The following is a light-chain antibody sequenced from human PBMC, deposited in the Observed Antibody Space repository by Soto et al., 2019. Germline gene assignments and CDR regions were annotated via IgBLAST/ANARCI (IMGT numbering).Light chain of an antibody. CDR3: QQYNNWPIT. CDR2: GAS. Sequence: EIVMTQSPATLSVSPGERATLSCRASQSVASNLAWYQHKAGQAPRLLIYGASNRATGFPARFSGSGSGTDFTLTISSLQSEDLAVYYCQQYNNWPITFGQGTRLEIK. CDR1: QSVASN. J-gene: IGKJ5*01. V-gene: IGKV3-15*01.